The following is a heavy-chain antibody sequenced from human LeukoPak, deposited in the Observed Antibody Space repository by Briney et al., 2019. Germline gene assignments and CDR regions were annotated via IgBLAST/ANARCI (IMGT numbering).Heavy chain of an antibody. CDR3: AKEISEGSGSWESFDI. J-gene: IGHJ3*02. V-gene: IGHV3-9*01. D-gene: IGHD6-13*01. CDR1: GFTFDDYA. Sequence: GGSLRLSCAASGFTFDDYAMHWVRQAPGKGLGWVSGITWNRGTIGYADSVKGRFTISRDNAKNSLYLQMKSLRAEDTALYYCAKEISEGSGSWESFDIWGQGTMVTVSS. CDR2: ITWNRGTI.